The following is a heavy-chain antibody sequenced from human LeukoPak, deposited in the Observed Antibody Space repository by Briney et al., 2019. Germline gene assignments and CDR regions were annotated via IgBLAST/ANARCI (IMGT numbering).Heavy chain of an antibody. V-gene: IGHV3-7*01. CDR3: TRGAGTGWRFDS. CDR2: IKTDGNGE. Sequence: GGSLRLSCAASGFTFGNYWMSWVRQAPGKGLEWLANIKTDGNGENYVDSVKGRFTISRDNAKNSLYLQMNSLRAEDTAVYYCTRGAGTGWRFDSWGQGTLLTVSS. J-gene: IGHJ4*02. D-gene: IGHD6-19*01. CDR1: GFTFGNYW.